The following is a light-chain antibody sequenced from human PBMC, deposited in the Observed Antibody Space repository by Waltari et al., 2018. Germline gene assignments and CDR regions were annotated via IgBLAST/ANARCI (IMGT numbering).Light chain of an antibody. Sequence: EIVMTQSPVTLSVSPGERVTRSCRASQSVRSNLAWYQQKPGQTPRLLIYGASTRASNIPFRFSGSGSGTEFTLTISSLQSEDFAVYYCQQYNNWPPWTFGQGTKVDLK. CDR3: QQYNNWPPWT. CDR2: GAS. CDR1: QSVRSN. J-gene: IGKJ1*01. V-gene: IGKV3-15*01.